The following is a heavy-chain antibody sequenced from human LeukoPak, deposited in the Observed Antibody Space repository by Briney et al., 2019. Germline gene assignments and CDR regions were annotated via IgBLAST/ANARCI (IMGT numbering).Heavy chain of an antibody. V-gene: IGHV3-23*01. Sequence: GSLRLSCAASGFPFSSYAMSWVRQAPGKGLEWVSAISGSGGSSYYADSVKGRFTISRDNSKNTLYLQMNSLRAEDTAVYYCAKAVRGEFDYWGQGTLVTVSS. J-gene: IGHJ4*02. D-gene: IGHD3-10*01. CDR1: GFPFSSYA. CDR2: ISGSGGSS. CDR3: AKAVRGEFDY.